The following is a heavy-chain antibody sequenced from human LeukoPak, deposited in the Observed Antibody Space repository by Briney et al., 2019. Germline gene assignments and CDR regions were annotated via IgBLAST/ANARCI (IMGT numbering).Heavy chain of an antibody. Sequence: GGSLRLSCAASGFTFSSYAMSWVRQAPGKGLEWVSGIRGSGVSTYYADSVKGRFTISRDNSKNTLYLQMNSLRAEDTAVYYCAKVYVGAGSDYYMDVWGKGTTVTVSS. D-gene: IGHD3-10*01. CDR3: AKVYVGAGSDYYMDV. CDR1: GFTFSSYA. V-gene: IGHV3-23*01. CDR2: IRGSGVST. J-gene: IGHJ6*03.